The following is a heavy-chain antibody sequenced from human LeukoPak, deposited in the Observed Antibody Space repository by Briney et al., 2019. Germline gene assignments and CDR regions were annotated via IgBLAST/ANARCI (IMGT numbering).Heavy chain of an antibody. CDR1: GYTFTGYY. CDR3: ARMKYSSSSLFDY. V-gene: IGHV1-2*02. D-gene: IGHD6-6*01. Sequence: GASVKVSCKASGYTFTGYYMHWVRQAPGQGLEWVGWINPNSGGTNYAQKFQGRVTMTRDTSISTAYMELSRLRSDDTAVYYCARMKYSSSSLFDYWGQGTLVTVSS. J-gene: IGHJ4*02. CDR2: INPNSGGT.